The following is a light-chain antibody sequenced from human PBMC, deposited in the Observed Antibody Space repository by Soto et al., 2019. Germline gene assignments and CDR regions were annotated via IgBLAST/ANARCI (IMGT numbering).Light chain of an antibody. J-gene: IGKJ5*01. CDR1: QNIASR. CDR3: QQYFSYSST. V-gene: IGKV1-5*01. CDR2: GAS. Sequence: DIQMTQSPSTQSASVGDSVTITCRASQNIASRLAWYQQTPGKAPKVLIYGASTLETGVPSRFSGSGTGAEFTLTITTLQPGDFVTDYGQQYFSYSSTFGQGTRVELK.